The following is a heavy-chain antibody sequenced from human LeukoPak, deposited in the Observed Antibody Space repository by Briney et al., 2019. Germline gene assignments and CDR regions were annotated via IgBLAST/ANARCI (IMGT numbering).Heavy chain of an antibody. CDR2: ISGFGGST. D-gene: IGHD6-13*01. Sequence: GGSLRLSCAASGFIFKSYAMNWVRQAPGKGLEWVSGISGFGGSTYYAASVKGRFTISRDKSGDTLFLHLDNLRVEDTAMYYCARRGGSSWSSFDYWGQGSLVTVSS. CDR1: GFIFKSYA. J-gene: IGHJ4*02. CDR3: ARRGGSSWSSFDY. V-gene: IGHV3-23*01.